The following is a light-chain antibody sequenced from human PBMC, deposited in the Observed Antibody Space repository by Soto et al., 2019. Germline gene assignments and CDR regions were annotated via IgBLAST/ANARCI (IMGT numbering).Light chain of an antibody. CDR1: QNINTW. CDR2: KAS. J-gene: IGKJ4*01. CDR3: HQYETSPLT. Sequence: DIQMTQSPSTLSASVGDRVTITCRASQNINTWLAWYQQKPGKAPYLLIYKASNLQSGVPSRFSGSASGTQFPLTISSLPPVDIGTIYRHQYETSPLTYGGGTKGEI. V-gene: IGKV1-5*03.